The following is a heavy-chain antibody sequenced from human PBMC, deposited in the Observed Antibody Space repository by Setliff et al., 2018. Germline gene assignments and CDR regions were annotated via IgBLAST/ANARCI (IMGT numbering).Heavy chain of an antibody. CDR2: INPNSGGT. V-gene: IGHV1-2*04. Sequence: ASVKVSCKASGYTFTGYYMHWVRQAPGQGLEWMGWINPNSGGTNYAQKFQGWVTMTRDTSISTAYMELSRLRSDDTAVYYCARGPFLEWLLYYDYWGQGTLVTVSS. CDR3: ARGPFLEWLLYYDY. J-gene: IGHJ4*02. CDR1: GYTFTGYY. D-gene: IGHD3-3*01.